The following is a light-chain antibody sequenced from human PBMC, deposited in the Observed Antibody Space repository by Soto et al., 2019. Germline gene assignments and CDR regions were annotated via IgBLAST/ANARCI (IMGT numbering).Light chain of an antibody. CDR2: DDN. V-gene: IGLV2-23*01. Sequence: QSGLTQTASVSGSPGQSITMSCTGSRSDVGGYNLVSWYQQHPGKAPKLLISDDNKRPSGVSDRFSGSKSGNTASLTISGLQAEDEGDYYCSSYAGRSTLVFGGGTKVTVL. J-gene: IGLJ2*01. CDR3: SSYAGRSTLV. CDR1: RSDVGGYNL.